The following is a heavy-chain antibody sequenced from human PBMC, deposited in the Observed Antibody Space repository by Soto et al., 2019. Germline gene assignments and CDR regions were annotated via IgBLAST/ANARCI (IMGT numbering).Heavy chain of an antibody. V-gene: IGHV4-39*01. J-gene: IGHJ4*02. D-gene: IGHD6-13*01. CDR2: IYYSGST. CDR3: ARMVAAAGIVGRYYFDY. Sequence: TSETLSLTCTVSGGSISSSSYYWGWIRQPPGKGLEWIGSIYYSGSTYYNPSLKSRVTISVDTSKNQFSLKLSSVTAADTAVYYCARMVAAAGIVGRYYFDYWRQGTLVTVS. CDR1: GGSISSSSYY.